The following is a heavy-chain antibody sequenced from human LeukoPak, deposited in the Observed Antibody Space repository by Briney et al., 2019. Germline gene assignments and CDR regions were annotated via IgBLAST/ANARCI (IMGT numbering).Heavy chain of an antibody. J-gene: IGHJ4*02. CDR2: IYSGGST. CDR3: ARGRYCSGGSCYLTLDY. V-gene: IGHV3-66*01. CDR1: GFTVSSNY. Sequence: GGSLRLSCAASGFTVSSNYMSWVRQAPGKGLEWVSVIYSGGSTYYADSVKGRFTISRDNSKNTLYLQMNSLRAEDTAVYYCARGRYCSGGSCYLTLDYWGQGTLVTVSS. D-gene: IGHD2-15*01.